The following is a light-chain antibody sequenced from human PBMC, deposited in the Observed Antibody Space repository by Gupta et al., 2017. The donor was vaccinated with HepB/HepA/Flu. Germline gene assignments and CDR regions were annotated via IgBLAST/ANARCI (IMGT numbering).Light chain of an antibody. V-gene: IGKV1-39*01. Sequence: DIQMTQSPSSLSASVGDRVTITCRASRSISIYLSWYQQKPGKAPKLLIYAASNLQSGVPSRFSGSGSGTDFTLVINNLQPEDFATYYCQQSHTPPSFGRGTKVEIK. CDR1: RSISIY. J-gene: IGKJ4*01. CDR2: AAS. CDR3: QQSHTPPS.